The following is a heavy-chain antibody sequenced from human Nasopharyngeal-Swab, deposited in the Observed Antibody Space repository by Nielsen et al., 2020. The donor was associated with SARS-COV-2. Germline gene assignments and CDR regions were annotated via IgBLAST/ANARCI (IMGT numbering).Heavy chain of an antibody. CDR2: ISSSSYFT. CDR1: GFIFSDYY. J-gene: IGHJ4*03. D-gene: IGHD2-2*01. V-gene: IGHV3-11*06. CDR3: ARGRSSYPPGY. Sequence: GESLKISCAASGFIFSDYYMSWIRQAPGKGLEWVSYISSSSYFTYYADSVKGRFTISRDNAKNSLYLQMDSLRAEDTAVYYCARGRSSYPPGYWGRGTAVTVSS.